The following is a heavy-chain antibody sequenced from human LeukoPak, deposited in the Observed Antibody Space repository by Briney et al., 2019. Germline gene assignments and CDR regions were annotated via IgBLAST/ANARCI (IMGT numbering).Heavy chain of an antibody. J-gene: IGHJ6*03. CDR2: INSDGSST. CDR1: GFTFSSYW. V-gene: IGHV3-74*01. D-gene: IGHD1-26*01. CDR3: ARDPYSGNYGNYYYYYMDV. Sequence: GGSLRLSCAASGFTFSSYWMHWVRQAPGKGLVWVSRINSDGSSTSYADSVKGRFTISRDNAKNSLYLQMNSLGPEDTAVYYCARDPYSGNYGNYYYYYMDVWGRGTTVTISS.